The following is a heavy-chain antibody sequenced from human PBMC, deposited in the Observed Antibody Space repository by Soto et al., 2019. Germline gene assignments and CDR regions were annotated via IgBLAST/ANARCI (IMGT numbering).Heavy chain of an antibody. CDR1: GFSLSTSGVG. J-gene: IGHJ5*02. D-gene: IGHD6-13*01. CDR3: AHRLVGKQQQLGTNWFDP. CDR2: IYWNDDK. Sequence: VSGPTLVNPTQTLTLTCTFSGFSLSTSGVGVGWIRQPPGKALEWLALIYWNDDKRYSPSLKSRLTITKDTSKNQVVLTMTNMDPVDTATYYCAHRLVGKQQQLGTNWFDPWGQGTLVTVSS. V-gene: IGHV2-5*01.